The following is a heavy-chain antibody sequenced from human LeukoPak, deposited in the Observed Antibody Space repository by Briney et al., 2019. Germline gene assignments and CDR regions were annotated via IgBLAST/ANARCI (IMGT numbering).Heavy chain of an antibody. V-gene: IGHV3-23*01. CDR3: AKEPYSGSIFDS. CDR2: ISGSGGGA. CDR1: GFTFSSYA. Sequence: GGSLRLSCAASGFTFSSYAMSWVRQAPGKGLEWVSAISGSGGGAYYADSVKGRFTISRDNPKDTLYLQMNSLRAEDTAVYYCAKEPYSGSIFDSWGQGTLVTVSS. D-gene: IGHD1-26*01. J-gene: IGHJ4*02.